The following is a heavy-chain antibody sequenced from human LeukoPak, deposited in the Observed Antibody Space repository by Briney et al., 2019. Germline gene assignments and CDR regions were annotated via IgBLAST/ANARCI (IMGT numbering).Heavy chain of an antibody. CDR1: GFTFSGYS. V-gene: IGHV3-21*01. CDR2: ISSGSSFI. Sequence: PGGSLRLSCAASGFTFSGYSMNWVRQAPGKGLELDSSISSGSSFIYYADSVKGRFTVSRDNAKNSLYLQMNSLRAEDTAVYYCARDQGGERWFDPWGQGTLVTVSS. D-gene: IGHD1-26*01. J-gene: IGHJ5*02. CDR3: ARDQGGERWFDP.